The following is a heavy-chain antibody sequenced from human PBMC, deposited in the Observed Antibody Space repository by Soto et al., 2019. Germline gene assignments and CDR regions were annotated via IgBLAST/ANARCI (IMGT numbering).Heavy chain of an antibody. D-gene: IGHD3-22*01. Sequence: GGSLRLSCAASGFTFSNAWMSWVRQAPGKGLQWVAAISGSGDSTYSADSVKGRFTISRDNSKNTLYLQINSLRAEDTAVYYCAKDQISTHYYDSSGYYGWYFDLRGRGTLVTVSS. CDR2: ISGSGDST. CDR1: GFTFSNAW. CDR3: AKDQISTHYYDSSGYYGWYFDL. J-gene: IGHJ2*01. V-gene: IGHV3-23*01.